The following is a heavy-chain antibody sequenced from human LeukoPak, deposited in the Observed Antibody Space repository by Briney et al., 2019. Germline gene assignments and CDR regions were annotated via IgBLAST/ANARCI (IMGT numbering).Heavy chain of an antibody. D-gene: IGHD4-17*01. J-gene: IGHJ4*02. CDR3: TREGAYGAHGFDY. V-gene: IGHV1-46*01. CDR2: INPSGGNT. CDR1: GYTLPSYY. Sequence: GASVKVSCKASGYTLPSYYMHWVRQAPGQGLEWMGVINPSGGNTNSAQKGRVTMTRDTSTRTVYMELSSLRSEDTAVYYCTREGAYGAHGFDYWGQGTLITVSS.